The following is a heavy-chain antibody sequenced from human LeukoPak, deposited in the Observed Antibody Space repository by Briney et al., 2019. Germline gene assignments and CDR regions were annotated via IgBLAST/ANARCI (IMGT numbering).Heavy chain of an antibody. CDR1: GGSISSYY. CDR3: ARDPYCSSTSCPPY. J-gene: IGHJ4*02. CDR2: IYYSGST. Sequence: SETLSLTCTVSGGSISSYYWSWIRQPPGKGLEWIGYIYYSGSTNYNPSLKSRVTISVDTSKNQFSLKLRSVTAADTAVYYCARDPYCSSTSCPPYWGQGTLVTVSS. V-gene: IGHV4-59*01. D-gene: IGHD2-2*01.